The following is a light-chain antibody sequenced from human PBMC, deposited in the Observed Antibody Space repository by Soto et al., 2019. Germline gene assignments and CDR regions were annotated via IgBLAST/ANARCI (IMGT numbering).Light chain of an antibody. J-gene: IGKJ4*01. CDR2: KAS. Sequence: DIQMTESPSTLSGNIGDRVTITCRASQTISSWLAWYQQKPGKAPKLLIYKASTLKSGVPSRFSGSGSGTDFTLTISSLQPEDFATYYCQQLNSYPVTFGGGAKVDI. V-gene: IGKV1-5*03. CDR3: QQLNSYPVT. CDR1: QTISSW.